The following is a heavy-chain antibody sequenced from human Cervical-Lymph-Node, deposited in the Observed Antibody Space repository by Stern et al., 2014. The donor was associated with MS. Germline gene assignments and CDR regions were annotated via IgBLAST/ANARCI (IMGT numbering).Heavy chain of an antibody. CDR1: GGTFSKFP. Sequence: QVQLVQSGAEVTQPGSSVKVSCKASGGTFSKFPSSWVRQAPGQGLEWMGGIFPFFGTPSYGHEFRGSVTIAACVSTIAVYMELSNLRSDDTAVYYCALSSETSDRWYSLGYDLWGQGTLVTVSS. CDR3: ALSSETSDRWYSLGYDL. V-gene: IGHV1-69*01. J-gene: IGHJ5*02. D-gene: IGHD6-13*01. CDR2: IFPFFGTP.